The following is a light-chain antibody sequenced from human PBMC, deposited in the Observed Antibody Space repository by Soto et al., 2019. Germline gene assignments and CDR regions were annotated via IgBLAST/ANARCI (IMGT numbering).Light chain of an antibody. CDR3: GAWDSSLSVGG. J-gene: IGLJ2*01. CDR1: SSNIGSND. V-gene: IGLV1-51*01. Sequence: QSVLTQPPSVSAAPGQKVTISCSGSSSNIGSNDVSWYQQFPGTGPKLLIYDNNKRPSGIPDRFSGSRSGTSATLTITGLQTGDEADYYCGAWDSSLSVGGFGGGTKLTVL. CDR2: DNN.